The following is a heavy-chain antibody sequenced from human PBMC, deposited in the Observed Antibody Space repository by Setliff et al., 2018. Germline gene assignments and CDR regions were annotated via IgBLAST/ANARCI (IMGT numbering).Heavy chain of an antibody. Sequence: PGGSLRLSCAASGFTFSTHSMNWVRQAPGKGLEWVSSISRRSTYIYYADSMKGRFTISRDNAKNSLYLQMNSLRAEDTAVYYCASAGHSGSWFPFDAFHIWDQGTMVTV. CDR3: ASAGHSGSWFPFDAFHI. CDR2: ISRRSTYI. D-gene: IGHD6-13*01. J-gene: IGHJ3*02. V-gene: IGHV3-21*01. CDR1: GFTFSTHS.